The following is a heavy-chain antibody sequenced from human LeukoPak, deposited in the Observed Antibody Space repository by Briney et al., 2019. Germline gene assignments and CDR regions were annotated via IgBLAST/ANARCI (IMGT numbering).Heavy chain of an antibody. CDR1: GDSIGSYY. CDR2: IYYSGYT. V-gene: IGHV4-59*01. CDR3: ARVVVPGAVRDYYYYYMDV. D-gene: IGHD2-2*02. J-gene: IGHJ6*03. Sequence: SETLSLTCTVSGDSIGSYYWSRIRQPPGKGLEWIGYIYYSGYTLHNPSLESRVTILVDTSKNQFSLKLTSVTAVDTAVYFCARVVVPGAVRDYYYYYMDVWGKGTTVTVSS.